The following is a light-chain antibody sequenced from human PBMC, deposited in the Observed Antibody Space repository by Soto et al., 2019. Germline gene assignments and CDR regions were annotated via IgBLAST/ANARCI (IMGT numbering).Light chain of an antibody. Sequence: QTVVTQEPSFSVSPGGTVTLTCGLTSGSVSTTYYPSWYQQTPGQDPRTLIYSTNIRSSGVPDRFSGSILGNKAALTIKGAQADDESDYHCMLYMGGGLVVFGGGTKLTVL. CDR2: STN. CDR1: SGSVSTTYY. J-gene: IGLJ2*01. CDR3: MLYMGGGLVV. V-gene: IGLV8-61*01.